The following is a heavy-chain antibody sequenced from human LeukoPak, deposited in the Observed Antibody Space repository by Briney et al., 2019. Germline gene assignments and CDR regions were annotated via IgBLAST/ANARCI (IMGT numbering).Heavy chain of an antibody. J-gene: IGHJ5*02. V-gene: IGHV4-30-4*08. Sequence: SETLSLTCTVSGGSISSGDYYWSWIRQPPGKGLEWIGYIYYSGSTYYNPSLKSRVTISVDTSKHQFSLKLSSVTAADTAVYYCARGRVKRRVYNWFDPWGQGTLVTVSS. CDR3: ARGRVKRRVYNWFDP. CDR2: IYYSGST. CDR1: GGSISSGDYY. D-gene: IGHD1-1*01.